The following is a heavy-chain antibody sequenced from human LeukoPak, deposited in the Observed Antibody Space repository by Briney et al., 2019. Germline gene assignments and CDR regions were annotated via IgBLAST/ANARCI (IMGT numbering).Heavy chain of an antibody. V-gene: IGHV3-74*01. CDR2: INIDGSST. D-gene: IGHD3-9*01. J-gene: IGHJ6*02. CDR3: GRDLGSDFDRFYYYYGMDV. CDR1: GFTFSSYW. Sequence: GGSLRLSCAASGFTFSSYWMHWDRQAPGKGLVWVSRINIDGSSTSYADSVKGRFTISRDNAKNTLYLQMTSLRAEDTAVYYCGRDLGSDFDRFYYYYGMDVWGQGTTVTVSS.